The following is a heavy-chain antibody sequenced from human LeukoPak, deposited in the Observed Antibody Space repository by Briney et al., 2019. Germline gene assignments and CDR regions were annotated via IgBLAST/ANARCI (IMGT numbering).Heavy chain of an antibody. CDR2: INHSGST. J-gene: IGHJ3*02. CDR3: AREIPNYYDSSGYYPLAFDI. Sequence: SETLSLTCDVYGGSFSGYYWSWIRQPPGKGLEWIGEINHSGSTNYNPSLKSRVTISVDTSKNQFSLKLSSVTAADTAVYYCAREIPNYYDSSGYYPLAFDIWGQGTMVTVSS. D-gene: IGHD3-22*01. V-gene: IGHV4-34*01. CDR1: GGSFSGYY.